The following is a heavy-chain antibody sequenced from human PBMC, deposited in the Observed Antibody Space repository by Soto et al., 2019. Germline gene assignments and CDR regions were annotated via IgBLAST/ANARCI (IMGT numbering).Heavy chain of an antibody. CDR1: GYTFTSYA. CDR3: ARAFRAFQWLVPENYFDY. CDR2: INAGNGNT. J-gene: IGHJ4*02. Sequence: ASVKVSCKASGYTFTSYAMHWVRQAPGQRLEWMGWINAGNGNTKYSQKFQGRVTITRDTSASTAYMELSSLRSEDTAVYYCARAFRAFQWLVPENYFDYWGQGTLVTVSS. D-gene: IGHD6-19*01. V-gene: IGHV1-3*01.